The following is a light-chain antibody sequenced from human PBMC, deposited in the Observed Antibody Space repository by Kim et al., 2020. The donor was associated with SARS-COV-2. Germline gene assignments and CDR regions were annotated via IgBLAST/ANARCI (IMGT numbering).Light chain of an antibody. CDR1: TPNIVNNA. Sequence: QLVLTQPPSVSEAPRQRVTISCSGSTPNIVNNAVNWYQQLPGKAPKLLIYYDDLLPSGVSDRFSGSKSGTSASLTISALQSEDEADYYCAVWDDRLNGVVFGGGTQLTVL. CDR2: YDD. V-gene: IGLV1-36*01. CDR3: AVWDDRLNGVV. J-gene: IGLJ3*02.